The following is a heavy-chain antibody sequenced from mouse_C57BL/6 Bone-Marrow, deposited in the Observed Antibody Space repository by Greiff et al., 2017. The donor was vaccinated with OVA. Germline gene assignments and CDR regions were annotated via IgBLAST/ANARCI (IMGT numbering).Heavy chain of an antibody. CDR2: INPYNGGT. CDR3: ARRTNYRYIDV. CDR1: GYTFTDYY. Sequence: VQLQQSGPVLVKPGASVKMSCKASGYTFTDYYMNWVKQSHGKSLEWIGVINPYNGGTSYNQKFKGKATLTVDKTSSTAYMELNSLTSEDSAVYYCARRTNYRYIDVWGTGTTVTVSS. J-gene: IGHJ1*03. D-gene: IGHD1-3*01. V-gene: IGHV1-19*01.